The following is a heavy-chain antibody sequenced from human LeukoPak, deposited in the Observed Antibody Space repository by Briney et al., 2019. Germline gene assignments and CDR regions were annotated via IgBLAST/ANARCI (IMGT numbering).Heavy chain of an antibody. V-gene: IGHV1-18*01. Sequence: GASVKVSCKASGYTFTSYGISWVRQAPEQGLEWMGWISAYNGNTNYAQKLQGRVTMTTDTSTSTAYMELRSLRSDDTAVYYCARAAPSGGSYCYDLWGQGTMVTVSS. CDR3: ARAAPSGGSYCYDL. J-gene: IGHJ3*01. CDR2: ISAYNGNT. D-gene: IGHD1-26*01. CDR1: GYTFTSYG.